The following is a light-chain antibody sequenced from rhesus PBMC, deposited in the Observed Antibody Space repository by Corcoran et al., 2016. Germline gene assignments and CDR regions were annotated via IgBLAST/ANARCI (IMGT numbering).Light chain of an antibody. J-gene: IGKJ3*01. CDR3: QNSYGTPFT. V-gene: IGKV1-74*01. CDR1: ENVNNY. Sequence: DIQMTQSPSSLSASVGDRVTITCRASENVNNYLHWYQQKPGKAPELLNYKASTLQSGVPSRFSGSGSGTDFTLTISSLQPEDFATYYCQNSYGTPFTFGPGTKLDIK. CDR2: KAS.